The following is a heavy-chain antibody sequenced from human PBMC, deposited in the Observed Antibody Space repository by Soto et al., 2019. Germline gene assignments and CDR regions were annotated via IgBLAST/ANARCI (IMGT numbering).Heavy chain of an antibody. D-gene: IGHD3-16*01. J-gene: IGHJ4*02. CDR3: TTTYYDFTWARYYFDY. Sequence: PGGSLRLSCAASGFTFSNVWMSWVRQAPGKGLEWVGRIKSKTDGGTTDYAAPVKGSFTISRDDSKNTVYLQMNSLKTEDTAVYYCTTTYYDFTWARYYFDYRGQGTLVTVSS. CDR1: GFTFSNVW. CDR2: IKSKTDGGTT. V-gene: IGHV3-15*01.